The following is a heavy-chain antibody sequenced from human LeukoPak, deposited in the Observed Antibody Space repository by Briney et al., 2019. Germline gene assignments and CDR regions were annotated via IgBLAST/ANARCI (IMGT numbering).Heavy chain of an antibody. CDR2: IAYDGSRA. D-gene: IGHD1-14*01. CDR1: GFTFGGYG. V-gene: IGHV3-33*01. CDR3: TRYNNDHFDY. Sequence: GGSLRLSCAGSGFTFGGYGMHWFRQTPGKGLEWVAVIAYDGSRAFFADSVKGRFTISRDNSKNTMSVQMDDLRAEDTAVYYCTRYNNDHFDYWGQGTLVTVSS. J-gene: IGHJ4*02.